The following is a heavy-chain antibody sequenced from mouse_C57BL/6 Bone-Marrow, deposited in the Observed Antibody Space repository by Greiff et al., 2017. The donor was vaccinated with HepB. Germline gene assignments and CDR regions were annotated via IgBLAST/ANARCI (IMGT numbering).Heavy chain of an antibody. V-gene: IGHV5-15*04. D-gene: IGHD2-1*01. Sequence: EVKLVESGGGLVQPGGSLKLSCAASGFTFSDYGMAWVRQAPRKGPEWVAFISNLAYSIYYADTVTGRFTISRENAKNTLYLEMSSLRSEDTAMYYCARQDGNYGFAYWGQGTLVTVSA. CDR2: ISNLAYSI. J-gene: IGHJ3*01. CDR1: GFTFSDYG. CDR3: ARQDGNYGFAY.